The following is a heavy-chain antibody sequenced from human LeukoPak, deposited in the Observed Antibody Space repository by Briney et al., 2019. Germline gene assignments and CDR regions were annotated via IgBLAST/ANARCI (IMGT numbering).Heavy chain of an antibody. J-gene: IGHJ4*02. CDR3: ASYDNRGPFYY. CDR2: ISGGGDST. D-gene: IGHD3-22*01. CDR1: GFTFSTYA. Sequence: GGSLRLSCAASGFTFSTYAMSWVRQAPGKGLEWVSAISGGGDSTYHADSVKGRFTISRDNSKNTLYLQMNSLRAEDTAVYYCASYDNRGPFYYWGQGTLVTVSS. V-gene: IGHV3-23*01.